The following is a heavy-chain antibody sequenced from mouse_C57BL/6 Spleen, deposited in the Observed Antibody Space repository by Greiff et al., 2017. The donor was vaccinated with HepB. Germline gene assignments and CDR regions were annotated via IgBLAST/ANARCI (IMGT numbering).Heavy chain of an antibody. V-gene: IGHV1-80*01. J-gene: IGHJ1*03. Sequence: VKLQQSGAELVKPGASVKISCKASGYAFSSYWMNWVKQRPGKGLEWIGQIYPGDGDTNYNGKFKGKATLTADKSSSTAYMQLSSLTSEDSAVYFCARSTIVTTLDFDVWGTGTTVTVSS. CDR1: GYAFSSYW. CDR2: IYPGDGDT. CDR3: ARSTIVTTLDFDV. D-gene: IGHD2-5*01.